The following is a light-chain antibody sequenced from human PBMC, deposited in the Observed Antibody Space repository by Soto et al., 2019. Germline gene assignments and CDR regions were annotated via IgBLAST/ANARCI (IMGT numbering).Light chain of an antibody. J-gene: IGKJ1*01. CDR2: GAS. CDR3: QQYGGSPRT. Sequence: EIVLTQSPGTLSLSPGERATLSCRASESVSSNYLAWYQQKPGQAPRLLIYGASTRATSVPDRFSGSGSGTDFTLSISRLEPEDFAVYYCQQYGGSPRTFGQGTKVEIK. V-gene: IGKV3-20*01. CDR1: ESVSSNY.